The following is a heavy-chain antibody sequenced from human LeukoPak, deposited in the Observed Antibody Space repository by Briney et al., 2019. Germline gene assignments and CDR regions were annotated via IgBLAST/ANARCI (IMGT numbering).Heavy chain of an antibody. J-gene: IGHJ3*02. CDR2: INPSGGRT. CDR1: GSTFTSYY. CDR3: ARGHMLLWFGELLGPGAFDI. D-gene: IGHD3-10*01. V-gene: IGHV1-46*01. Sequence: ASVKVSCKASGSTFTSYYMHWVRQAPGQGLEWMGIINPSGGRTSYAQKFQGRVTMTRDASTSTVYMELSSLRSEDTAVYYCARGHMLLWFGELLGPGAFDIWGQGTMVTVSS.